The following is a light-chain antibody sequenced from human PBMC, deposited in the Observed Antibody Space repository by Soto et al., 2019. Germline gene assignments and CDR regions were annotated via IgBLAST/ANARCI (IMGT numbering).Light chain of an antibody. V-gene: IGKV1-5*03. CDR2: KAS. Sequence: DIQMTQSPATLSASIGDRVTITCRASQSISSWLAWYQQKPGKAPKLLIYKASSLESGVPSRFSGSGSGTEFTLTISSLQPDDFATYYCQQYNSYPYTFGQGTKLEIK. CDR1: QSISSW. CDR3: QQYNSYPYT. J-gene: IGKJ2*01.